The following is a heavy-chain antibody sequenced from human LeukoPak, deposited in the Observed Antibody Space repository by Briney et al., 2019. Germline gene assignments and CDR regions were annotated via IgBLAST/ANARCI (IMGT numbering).Heavy chain of an antibody. J-gene: IGHJ4*02. D-gene: IGHD5-12*01. V-gene: IGHV1-2*02. CDR3: ARVIVATISFDY. CDR2: INPNSGGT. CDR1: GYTFTGYY. Sequence: ASVNVSCKASGYTFTGYYMHWVRQSPGQGLAWMGWINPNSGGTNYAQEYQGRVTMTRDTSISTAYMELSRLRADDTAVYYCARVIVATISFDYWGQGALVTVSS.